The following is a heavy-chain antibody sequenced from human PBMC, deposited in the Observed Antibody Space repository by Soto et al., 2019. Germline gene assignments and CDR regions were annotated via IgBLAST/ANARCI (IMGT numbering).Heavy chain of an antibody. V-gene: IGHV3-9*01. D-gene: IGHD2-2*01. CDR2: ISWNSGSI. CDR1: GFTFDDYA. J-gene: IGHJ6*02. CDR3: AKDMGPKYCSSTSCYGRYYYYGMDV. Sequence: GGSLRLCCAASGFTFDDYAMHWVRQAPGKGLEWVSGISWNSGSIGYADSVKGRFTISRDNAKNSLYLQMNSLRAEDTALYYCAKDMGPKYCSSTSCYGRYYYYGMDVWGQGTTVTVSS.